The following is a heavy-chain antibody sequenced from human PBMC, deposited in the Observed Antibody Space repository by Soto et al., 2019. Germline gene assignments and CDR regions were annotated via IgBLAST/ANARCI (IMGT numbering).Heavy chain of an antibody. CDR1: GDSFTNYA. Sequence: QVLLVQSGAEMKQPGSSVSVSCRASGDSFTNYAFTWVRQAPGQGPEWLGGIILALGTPHYSQRFQGRLKIPADESSSTVYMELGSLRLDDTAVYYCGRYCTNTKCRGGYYLDLWGQGTLLTVSS. D-gene: IGHD2-8*01. CDR2: IILALGTP. V-gene: IGHV1-69*01. J-gene: IGHJ5*02. CDR3: GRYCTNTKCRGGYYLDL.